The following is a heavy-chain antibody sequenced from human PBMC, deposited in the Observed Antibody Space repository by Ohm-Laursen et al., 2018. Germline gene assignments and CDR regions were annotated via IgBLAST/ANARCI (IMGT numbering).Heavy chain of an antibody. V-gene: IGHV3-74*03. CDR2: IKSDGSGI. J-gene: IGHJ6*02. CDR3: ARAAPRSCIGDACYSSSQHFGIDI. D-gene: IGHD2-15*01. Sequence: SQRLSCAASGFTLSSYWMHWARHVPGKGLVRVARIKSDGSGITYADSVKGRFTISRVNALNTLYLQMNSLGVEDTAVYYCARAAPRSCIGDACYSSSQHFGIDIWGQGTTVTVSS. CDR1: GFTLSSYW.